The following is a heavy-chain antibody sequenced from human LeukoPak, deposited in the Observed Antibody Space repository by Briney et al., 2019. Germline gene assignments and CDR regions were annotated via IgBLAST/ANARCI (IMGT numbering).Heavy chain of an antibody. CDR3: ARDGDVLAAPVY. CDR2: FDPEDGET. CDR1: GYTLTELS. J-gene: IGHJ4*02. V-gene: IGHV1-24*01. D-gene: IGHD6-13*01. Sequence: ASVKVSCKVSGYTLTELSMHWVRQAPGKGLEWMGGFDPEDGETIYAQKFQGRVTMTEDTSTDTAYMELSSLRTEDTAVYYCARDGDVLAAPVYWGQGTLVTVSS.